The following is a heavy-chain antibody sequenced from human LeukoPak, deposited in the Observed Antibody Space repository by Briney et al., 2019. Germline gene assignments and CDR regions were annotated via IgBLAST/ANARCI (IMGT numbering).Heavy chain of an antibody. CDR2: MNPNSGNT. D-gene: IGHD1-26*01. J-gene: IGHJ4*02. CDR1: GYTFTSYD. Sequence: ASVKVSCKASGYTFTSYDINWVRQATGQGLEWMEWMNPNSGNTGYAQKFQGRVTMTRNTSISTAYMELSSLRSEDTAVYYCARGKTKVGATTLGYWGQGTLVTVSS. CDR3: ARGKTKVGATTLGY. V-gene: IGHV1-8*01.